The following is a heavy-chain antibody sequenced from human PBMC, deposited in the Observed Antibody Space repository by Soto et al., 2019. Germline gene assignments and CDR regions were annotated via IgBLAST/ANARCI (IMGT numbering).Heavy chain of an antibody. V-gene: IGHV4-34*01. Sequence: QVQLQQWGAGLLKPSETLSLTCAVSGGSFSGNYWTWFRQPPGKGLAWIGEISPSGTTKYIPSLSSRVTISVDMSKKQYSLKVTSVTAADTAVYYCATSMWFGTQPEIWGQGTLVTVSS. CDR3: ATSMWFGTQPEI. D-gene: IGHD3-10*01. CDR2: ISPSGTT. J-gene: IGHJ4*02. CDR1: GGSFSGNY.